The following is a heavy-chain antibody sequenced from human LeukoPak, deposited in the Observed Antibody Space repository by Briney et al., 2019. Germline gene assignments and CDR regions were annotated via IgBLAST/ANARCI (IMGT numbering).Heavy chain of an antibody. Sequence: GASVNVSCKASGYTFTGYYMHWVRQAPGQGLEWMGWINPNSGGTNYAQKFQGWGTMTRDTSISTAYMELSRLRSDDTAVYYCARDERGSGSYNFDYWGQGTLVTVSS. D-gene: IGHD3-10*01. CDR1: GYTFTGYY. CDR2: INPNSGGT. CDR3: ARDERGSGSYNFDY. J-gene: IGHJ4*02. V-gene: IGHV1-2*04.